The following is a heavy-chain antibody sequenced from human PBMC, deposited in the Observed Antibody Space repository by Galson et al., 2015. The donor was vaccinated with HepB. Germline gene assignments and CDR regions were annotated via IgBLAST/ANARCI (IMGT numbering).Heavy chain of an antibody. V-gene: IGHV3-7*03. CDR1: GFTFSSYW. CDR2: IKRDGSET. CDR3: ARVRTSNDFWSGGPGDY. Sequence: SLRLSCAASGFTFSSYWMNWVRQAPGKGLEWVANIKRDGSETYYVDSVKGRFTVSRDNAKNSLYLQMNSLRAEDTAVYYCARVRTSNDFWSGGPGDYWGQGTLVTVSS. D-gene: IGHD3-3*01. J-gene: IGHJ4*02.